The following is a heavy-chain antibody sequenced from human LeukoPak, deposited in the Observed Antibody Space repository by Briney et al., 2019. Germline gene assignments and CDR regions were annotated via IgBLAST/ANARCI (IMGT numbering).Heavy chain of an antibody. D-gene: IGHD2-2*01. Sequence: ASVKVSCKASGYTFTSYGISWVRQAPGQGLEWVGWISAYNGNTNYAQKLQGRVTMTTDTSTSTAYMELRSMRSDDTAVYYCARAGRYCSSTSCYGNWGQGTLVTVSS. CDR3: ARAGRYCSSTSCYGN. J-gene: IGHJ4*02. V-gene: IGHV1-18*01. CDR1: GYTFTSYG. CDR2: ISAYNGNT.